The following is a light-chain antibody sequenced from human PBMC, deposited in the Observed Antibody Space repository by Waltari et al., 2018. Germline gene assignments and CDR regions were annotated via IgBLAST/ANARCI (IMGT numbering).Light chain of an antibody. CDR3: QQRTNWL. V-gene: IGKV3-11*01. CDR1: QSVSNY. CDR2: DAS. J-gene: IGKJ4*01. Sequence: ESVLTQSPATLSLSPGERAPLSCRASQSVSNYLAWYQQKPGQAPRLLIYDASTRATGTPARFSGSGSGTDFTLTISSLESEDFAVYYCQQRTNWLFGGGTKVEIK.